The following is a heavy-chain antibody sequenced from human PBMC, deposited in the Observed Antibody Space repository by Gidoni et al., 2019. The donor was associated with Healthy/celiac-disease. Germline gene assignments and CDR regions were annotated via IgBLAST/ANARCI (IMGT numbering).Heavy chain of an antibody. Sequence: EVQLLESGGGLVQPGGSLRLSCAASGFTFSSYAMSWVRQAPGKGLEWVSAISGSGGSTYYADSVKGRFPISRDNSKNTLYLQMNSLRAEDTAVYYCAKDFLRLGKWDSIAAAGPTDYWGQGTLVTVSS. V-gene: IGHV3-23*01. CDR3: AKDFLRLGKWDSIAAAGPTDY. D-gene: IGHD6-13*01. CDR2: ISGSGGST. J-gene: IGHJ4*02. CDR1: GFTFSSYA.